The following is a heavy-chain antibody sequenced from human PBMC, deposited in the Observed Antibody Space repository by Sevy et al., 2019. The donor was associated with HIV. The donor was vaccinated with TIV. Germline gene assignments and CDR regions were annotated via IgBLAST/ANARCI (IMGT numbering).Heavy chain of an antibody. J-gene: IGHJ4*02. V-gene: IGHV4-59*01. CDR2: IYFTGNT. CDR3: ARESTTRPRVLDY. D-gene: IGHD1-1*01. Sequence: SETLSLTCSVSGGSISSYFWTWVRQSPGKGLEWIGNIYFTGNTDYSPSLKSRVTLSLDTSKSQCSLTLKSVTAADTAIYFCARESTTRPRVLDYWGQGTLVTVSS. CDR1: GGSISSYF.